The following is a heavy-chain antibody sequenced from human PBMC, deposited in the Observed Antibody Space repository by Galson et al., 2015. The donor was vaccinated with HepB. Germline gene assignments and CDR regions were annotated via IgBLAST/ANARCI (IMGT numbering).Heavy chain of an antibody. D-gene: IGHD2-2*01. CDR2: IKSNPDGGTA. CDR3: TTMGQYHLLLGSWFDP. Sequence: LRLSCAASGFTFSNAWMNWVRQSPEKGLEWLGRIKSNPDGGTADYAAAVKDRFTISRDDSKNMLYLQMNSLKTEDTAVYYCTTMGQYHLLLGSWFDPWGQGTLVTVSA. V-gene: IGHV3-15*07. CDR1: GFTFSNAW. J-gene: IGHJ5*02.